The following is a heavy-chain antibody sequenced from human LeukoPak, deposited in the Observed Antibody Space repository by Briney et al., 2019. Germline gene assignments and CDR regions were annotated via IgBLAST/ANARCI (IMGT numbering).Heavy chain of an antibody. CDR1: GFTVSSNY. Sequence: PGGSLRLSCAASGFTVSSNYMSWVRQAPGKGLEWVSVIYSGGSTYYADSVKGRFTISRDNSKNTLYLQMNSLRAEDTAVYYCARVEMITFGGVIVMPKYNWFDPWGQGTLVTVSS. CDR2: IYSGGST. D-gene: IGHD3-16*02. J-gene: IGHJ5*02. V-gene: IGHV3-66*01. CDR3: ARVEMITFGGVIVMPKYNWFDP.